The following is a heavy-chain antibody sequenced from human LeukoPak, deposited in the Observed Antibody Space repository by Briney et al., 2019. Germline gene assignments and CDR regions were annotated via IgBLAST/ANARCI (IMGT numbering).Heavy chain of an antibody. CDR1: GFTFSSYG. CDR2: IWYDGSNK. J-gene: IGHJ4*02. D-gene: IGHD2-2*02. Sequence: GGSLRLSCAASGFTFSSYGMHWVPQAPGKGLEWVAVIWYDGSNKYYADSVKGRFTISRDNSKNTLYLQMNSLRAEDTAVYYCARDAPPRAVVVPAAIDYWGQGTLVTVSS. V-gene: IGHV3-33*01. CDR3: ARDAPPRAVVVPAAIDY.